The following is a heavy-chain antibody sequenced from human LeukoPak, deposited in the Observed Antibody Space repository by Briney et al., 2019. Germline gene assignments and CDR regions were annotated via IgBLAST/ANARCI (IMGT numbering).Heavy chain of an antibody. CDR1: GCTFSDYY. Sequence: PGGSLRLSCAASGCTFSDYYMSWIRQAPGKGLEWVSYISSSGSTIYYADSVKGRFTISRDNAKNSLYLQMNSLRAEDTAVYYCARVQPHYYDRSGYPPDYWGQGALVTVSS. J-gene: IGHJ4*02. D-gene: IGHD3-22*01. CDR2: ISSSGSTI. CDR3: ARVQPHYYDRSGYPPDY. V-gene: IGHV3-11*01.